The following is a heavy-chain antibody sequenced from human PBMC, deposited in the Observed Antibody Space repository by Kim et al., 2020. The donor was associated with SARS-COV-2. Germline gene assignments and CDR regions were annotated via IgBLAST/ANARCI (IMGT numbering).Heavy chain of an antibody. V-gene: IGHV3-21*01. CDR1: GFTFSSYS. Sequence: GGSLRLSCAASGFTFSSYSMNWVRQAPGKGLEWVSSVSSSSSYIYYADSVKGRFTISRDNAKNSLYLQMNSLGAEDTAGYYCARDHLGYCSSTSCYQYNWLDPWGQGTLVTVPS. J-gene: IGHJ5*02. CDR3: ARDHLGYCSSTSCYQYNWLDP. D-gene: IGHD2-2*01. CDR2: VSSSSSYI.